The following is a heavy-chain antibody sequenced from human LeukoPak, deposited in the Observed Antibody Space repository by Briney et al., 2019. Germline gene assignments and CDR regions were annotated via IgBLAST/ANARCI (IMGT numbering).Heavy chain of an antibody. Sequence: GGSLRLSCAGSGFTFSTYWMHWVRQAPGKGLVWVSRINTDGSSTNYADSVKGRFTISRDNSKNTLYLQMNSLRAEDTAVYYCAKDSRGNYYYYMDVWGKGTTVTVSS. CDR1: GFTFSTYW. D-gene: IGHD3-10*01. CDR3: AKDSRGNYYYYMDV. V-gene: IGHV3-74*01. J-gene: IGHJ6*03. CDR2: INTDGSST.